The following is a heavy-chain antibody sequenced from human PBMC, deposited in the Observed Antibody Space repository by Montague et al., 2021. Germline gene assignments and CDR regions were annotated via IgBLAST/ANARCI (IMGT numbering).Heavy chain of an antibody. J-gene: IGHJ3*01. Sequence: SETLSLTCTVSGDSMNTYKWNWIRQPPGKGLEWIGYIYSSGNTNYNPSLKSRVTISVDTSRNQFSLEVRSVTAADTAKYYCAREWSAFDFRGQGIMVTVSS. CDR3: AREWSAFDF. D-gene: IGHD1-26*01. CDR1: GDSMNTYK. CDR2: IYSSGNT. V-gene: IGHV4-59*01.